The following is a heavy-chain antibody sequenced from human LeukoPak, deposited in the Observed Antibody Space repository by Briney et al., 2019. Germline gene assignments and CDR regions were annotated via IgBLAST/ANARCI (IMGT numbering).Heavy chain of an antibody. CDR3: AMYSSNWYATYYYYYMDV. Sequence: GSSVKVSCKASGGTFSSYAISWVRQAPGQGLEWMGRIIPIFGTANYAQKFQGRVTITADKSTSTAYMELSSLRSEDTAVYYCAMYSSNWYATYYYYYMDVWGKGTTVTVSS. D-gene: IGHD6-13*01. CDR1: GGTFSSYA. CDR2: IIPIFGTA. J-gene: IGHJ6*03. V-gene: IGHV1-69*06.